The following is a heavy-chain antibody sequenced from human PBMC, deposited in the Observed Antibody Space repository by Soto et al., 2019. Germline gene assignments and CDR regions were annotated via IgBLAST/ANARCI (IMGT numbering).Heavy chain of an antibody. D-gene: IGHD3-3*01. CDR1: GYTFTSYG. CDR2: ISAYNGNT. V-gene: IGHV1-18*04. Sequence: GASVKVSCKASGYTFTSYGISCVRQAPGQGLEWMGWISAYNGNTNYAQKLQGRVTMTTDTSTSTAYMELRSLRSDDTAVYYCARPNLYDFWSGYYPQGGYFDYWGQGTLVTVSS. J-gene: IGHJ4*02. CDR3: ARPNLYDFWSGYYPQGGYFDY.